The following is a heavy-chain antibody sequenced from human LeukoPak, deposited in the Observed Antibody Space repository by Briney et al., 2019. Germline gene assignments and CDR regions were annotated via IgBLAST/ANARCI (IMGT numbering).Heavy chain of an antibody. CDR3: ARHAVVDAYPRYFQH. V-gene: IGHV4-39*01. CDR2: LSSSGSI. Sequence: PSETLSLTCTVSGDSISNKIYYWGWIRQPPGKGLEWIGSLSSSGSIYYSPSLKSRVTVSIDTSKNQFSLRLTSVIAADTAVYYCARHAVVDAYPRYFQHWGQGTLITVSS. CDR1: GDSISNKIYY. J-gene: IGHJ1*01. D-gene: IGHD5-12*01.